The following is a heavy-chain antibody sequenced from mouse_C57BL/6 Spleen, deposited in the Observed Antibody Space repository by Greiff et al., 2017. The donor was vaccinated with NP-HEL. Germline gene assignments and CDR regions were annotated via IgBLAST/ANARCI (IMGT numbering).Heavy chain of an antibody. J-gene: IGHJ3*01. CDR2: IDPSDSYT. D-gene: IGHD2-3*01. Sequence: QVHVKQPGAELVKPGASVKLSCKASGYTFTSYWMQWVKQRPGQGLEWIGEIDPSDSYTNYNQKFKGKATLTVDTSSSTAYMQLSSLTSEDSAVYYCARNDGFAYWGQGTLVTVSA. CDR1: GYTFTSYW. CDR3: ARNDGFAY. V-gene: IGHV1-50*01.